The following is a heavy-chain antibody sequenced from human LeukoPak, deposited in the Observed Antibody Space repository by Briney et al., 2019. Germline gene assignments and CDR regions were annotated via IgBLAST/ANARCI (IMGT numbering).Heavy chain of an antibody. Sequence: PGGSLRLSCAASGFTFTNAWMSWVRQAPGKGLEWVGRIVSKTDGGATDYAAPVKGRFTISRDDSKNTLYLQMNSLRAEDTAVYYCAKPLYYDSYPFDYWGQGTLVTVSS. CDR3: AKPLYYDSYPFDY. J-gene: IGHJ4*02. CDR1: GFTFTNAW. V-gene: IGHV3-15*04. D-gene: IGHD3-22*01. CDR2: IVSKTDGGAT.